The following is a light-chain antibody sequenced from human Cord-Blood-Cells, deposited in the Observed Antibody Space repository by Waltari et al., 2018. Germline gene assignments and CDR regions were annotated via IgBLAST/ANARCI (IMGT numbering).Light chain of an antibody. CDR2: GAS. CDR3: QQYNNWPYT. CDR1: QSVSSN. Sequence: EIVMPQSPSTLSVSPGERATLSCRASQSVSSNLAWYQQNPGQAPRLLIYGASTRATGIPARFSGSGSGTEFTLTISSLQSEDFAVYYCQQYNNWPYTFGQGTKLEIK. J-gene: IGKJ2*01. V-gene: IGKV3-15*01.